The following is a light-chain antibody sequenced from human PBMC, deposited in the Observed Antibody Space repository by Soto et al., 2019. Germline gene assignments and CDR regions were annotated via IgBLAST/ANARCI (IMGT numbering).Light chain of an antibody. Sequence: EIVITQSPCTLSFSPLEIATLSCRAIQSVSSSYLAWYQQKPGQAPRLLIYGASSRATGIPDRFSGSGSGTDFTLTISRLEPEDFAVYYCQQYGSSPPITFGQGTRLEI. CDR3: QQYGSSPPIT. V-gene: IGKV3-20*01. CDR2: GAS. CDR1: QSVSSSY. J-gene: IGKJ5*01.